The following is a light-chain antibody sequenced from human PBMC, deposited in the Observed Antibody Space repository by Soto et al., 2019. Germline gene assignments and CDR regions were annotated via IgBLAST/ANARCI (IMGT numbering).Light chain of an antibody. CDR3: SSYTSSSADV. Sequence: QSALTQPASVSGSPGQSITISCTGTSSDVGGYNYVSWYQQYPGKAPKFMIYDVSNRPSGVSNRFSGSKSGNTASLTISGLQAEDEADYYCSSYTSSSADVFGTGTKLTVL. CDR2: DVS. CDR1: SSDVGGYNY. J-gene: IGLJ1*01. V-gene: IGLV2-14*01.